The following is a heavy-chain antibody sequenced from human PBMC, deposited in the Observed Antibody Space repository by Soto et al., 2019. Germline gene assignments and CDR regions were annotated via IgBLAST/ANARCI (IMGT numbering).Heavy chain of an antibody. J-gene: IGHJ5*02. CDR3: ASYISVAARFDP. CDR1: GGSIISSSYY. V-gene: IGHV4-39*01. D-gene: IGHD2-21*01. CDR2: IFYSGST. Sequence: QLQLQESGPGLVKPSETLSLTCTVSGGSIISSSYYWGWIRQPPGQGLEWIGNIFYSGSTYYTPSLKSRVTISVDTSKTQFSLKLNSVTAADTAVYYCASYISVAARFDPWGQGTLVTVSS.